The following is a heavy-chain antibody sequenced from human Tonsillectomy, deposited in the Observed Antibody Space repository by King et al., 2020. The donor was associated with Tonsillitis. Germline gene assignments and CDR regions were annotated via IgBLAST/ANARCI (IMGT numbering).Heavy chain of an antibody. CDR1: GGSISSSSYY. CDR3: ARRLQDYYGSGNLYWYFDL. D-gene: IGHD3-10*01. Sequence: LQLQESGPGLVNPSETLSLTCTVSGGSISSSSYYWGWIRQPPGKGLEWIGNIFYSGYTYYNPSLKSRITISVDTSKNQFSLKLSSVTAADTALYYCARRLQDYYGSGNLYWYFDLWGRGTLVTVSS. CDR2: IFYSGYT. V-gene: IGHV4-39*01. J-gene: IGHJ2*01.